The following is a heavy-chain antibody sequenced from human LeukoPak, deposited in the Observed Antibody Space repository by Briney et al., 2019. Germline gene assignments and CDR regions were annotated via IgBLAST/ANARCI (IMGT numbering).Heavy chain of an antibody. Sequence: GGSLRLSCAASGFTLSSYWMSWVRQAPGKGLEWVANIKEDGSEKYYVDSVKGRFTVSRDNAKNSLYLHMNSLTAEDTAMYYCARDWVAGVPFDAFDIWGQGTMVSVSS. D-gene: IGHD3-10*01. CDR1: GFTLSSYW. V-gene: IGHV3-7*03. CDR2: IKEDGSEK. CDR3: ARDWVAGVPFDAFDI. J-gene: IGHJ3*02.